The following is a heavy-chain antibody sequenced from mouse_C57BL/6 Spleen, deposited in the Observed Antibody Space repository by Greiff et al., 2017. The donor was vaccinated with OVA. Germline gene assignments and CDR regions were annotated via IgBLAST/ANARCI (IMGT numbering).Heavy chain of an antibody. CDR2: IYPRSGNT. CDR1: GYTFTSYG. CDR3: AREGLRRYFDV. J-gene: IGHJ1*03. D-gene: IGHD2-4*01. V-gene: IGHV1-81*01. Sequence: VQLVESGAELARPGASVKLSCKASGYTFTSYGISWVKQSTGQGLEWIGEIYPRSGNTYYNEKFKGKATLTADKSSSTAYMELRSLTSEDSAVYFCAREGLRRYFDVWGTGTTVTVSS.